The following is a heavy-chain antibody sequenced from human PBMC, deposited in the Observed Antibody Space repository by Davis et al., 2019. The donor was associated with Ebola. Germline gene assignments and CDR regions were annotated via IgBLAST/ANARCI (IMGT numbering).Heavy chain of an antibody. CDR1: GGSISSGDYY. J-gene: IGHJ4*02. CDR3: ARGPSIWGFDY. CDR2: IYYSGST. D-gene: IGHD7-27*01. Sequence: SETLSLTCTVPGGSISSGDYYWSWIRQPPGKGLEWIGYIYYSGSTNYNPSLKSRVTISVDTSKNQFSLKLSSVTAADTAVYYCARGPSIWGFDYWGQGTLVTVSS. V-gene: IGHV4-30-4*01.